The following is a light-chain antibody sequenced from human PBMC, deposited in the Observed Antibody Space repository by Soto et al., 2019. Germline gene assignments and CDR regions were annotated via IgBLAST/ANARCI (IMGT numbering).Light chain of an antibody. J-gene: IGKJ4*01. CDR2: DVF. V-gene: IGKV1-33*01. Sequence: DIQMTQSASSLPASVGDTVTISCQASRDISKYLNWFQQKPGKAPKLLIYDVFNVETGVPSRFSGRGSGTDITLIISNLQPQDFATYYCQQYDQLPITFGGGTKVYI. CDR1: RDISKY. CDR3: QQYDQLPIT.